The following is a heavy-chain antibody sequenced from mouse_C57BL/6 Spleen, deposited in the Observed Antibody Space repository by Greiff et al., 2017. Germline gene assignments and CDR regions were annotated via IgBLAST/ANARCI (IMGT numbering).Heavy chain of an antibody. CDR3: ARDTTVPSYAMDY. V-gene: IGHV1-7*01. Sequence: VQLVESGAELAKPGASVKLSCKASGYTFTSYWMHWVKQRPGQGLEWIGYINPSSGYTKYNQKFKDKATLTADKSSSTAYMQLSSLTYEDSAVYYCARDTTVPSYAMDYWGQGTSVTVSS. CDR2: INPSSGYT. CDR1: GYTFTSYW. D-gene: IGHD1-1*01. J-gene: IGHJ4*01.